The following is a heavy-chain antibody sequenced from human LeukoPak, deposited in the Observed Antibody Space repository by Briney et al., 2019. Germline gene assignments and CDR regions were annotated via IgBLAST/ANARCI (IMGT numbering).Heavy chain of an antibody. D-gene: IGHD2-2*02. CDR1: GFNFDNAW. J-gene: IGHJ5*02. V-gene: IGHV3-15*07. Sequence: GGSLRLSCAASGFNFDNAWMYWVRQAPGKGLEWVGRIKSKIDGGAIDYATPVKGRFTMSRDDSKKTLYLQMNNLKTEDTARYYCATDTLYMKGLDPWGQGTLVIVSS. CDR2: IKSKIDGGAI. CDR3: ATDTLYMKGLDP.